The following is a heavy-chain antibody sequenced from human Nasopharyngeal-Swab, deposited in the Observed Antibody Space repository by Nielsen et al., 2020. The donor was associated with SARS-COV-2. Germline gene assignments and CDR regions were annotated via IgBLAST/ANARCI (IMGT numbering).Heavy chain of an antibody. CDR3: ATDNGMSYAFWS. D-gene: IGHD3-16*01. CDR2: IRPNSGAT. J-gene: IGHJ4*02. V-gene: IGHV1-2*06. Sequence: ASVKVSCKASGHTFNAYFLHWARQAPGQGLEWMGRIRPNSGATDYDQKFQGRVTVTRDTSTSVVYLELSSLTSDDSAMYFCATDNGMSYAFWSWGQGALVTVSS. CDR1: GHTFNAYF.